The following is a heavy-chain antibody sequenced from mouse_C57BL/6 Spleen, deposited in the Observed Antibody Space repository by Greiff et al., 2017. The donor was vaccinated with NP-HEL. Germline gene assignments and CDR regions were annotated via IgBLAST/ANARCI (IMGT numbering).Heavy chain of an antibody. CDR3: ARHYDYDGVYYFDY. V-gene: IGHV5-6*01. J-gene: IGHJ2*01. CDR2: ISSGGSYT. Sequence: ESGGDLVKPGGSLKLSCAASGFTFSSYGMSWVRQTPDKRLEWVATISSGGSYTYYPDSVKGRFTISRDNAKKTLYLQMSSLKSEDTAMYYCARHYDYDGVYYFDYWGQGTTLTVSS. D-gene: IGHD2-4*01. CDR1: GFTFSSYG.